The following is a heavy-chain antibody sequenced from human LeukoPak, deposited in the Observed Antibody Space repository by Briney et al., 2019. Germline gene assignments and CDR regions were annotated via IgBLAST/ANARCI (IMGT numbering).Heavy chain of an antibody. CDR2: INTNSGDT. Sequence: GASVKVSCKASGYTFSGYYLHWVRQAPGQGLEWMGRINTNSGDTNYAQQFQGRVTMTTDTSVYMELSGLRSDDTAVYYCASGTYGDYSFAFWGQGVLVTVSS. CDR1: GYTFSGYY. J-gene: IGHJ4*02. D-gene: IGHD2-21*02. CDR3: ASGTYGDYSFAF. V-gene: IGHV1-2*06.